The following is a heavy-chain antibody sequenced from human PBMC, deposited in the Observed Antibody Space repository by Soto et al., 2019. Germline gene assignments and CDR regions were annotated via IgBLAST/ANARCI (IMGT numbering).Heavy chain of an antibody. CDR1: GYSFTSHY. Sequence: ASVKVSCKAIGYSFTSHYMHWVRQAPGQGLEWMGTIYPGGVNITYAQKFKGRVTMTEDTSTDTAYMELSSLRSEDTAVYYCATSSITMIVVVTQGSFDYWGQGTLVTVSS. CDR3: ATSSITMIVVVTQGSFDY. D-gene: IGHD3-22*01. J-gene: IGHJ4*02. CDR2: IYPGGVNI. V-gene: IGHV1-46*01.